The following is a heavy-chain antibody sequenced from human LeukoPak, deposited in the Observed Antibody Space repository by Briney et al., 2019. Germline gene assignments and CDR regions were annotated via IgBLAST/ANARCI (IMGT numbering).Heavy chain of an antibody. CDR2: IFSASYT. Sequence: GGTLRLSCAASGFTVSSNYMSWVRQAPGKGLEWVSVIFSASYTFYADSVKGRFTISRDNSKNTLYLQMNSLRAEDTAVYYCASLAVAGSAFDYWGQGTLVTVSS. CDR1: GFTVSSNY. D-gene: IGHD6-19*01. CDR3: ASLAVAGSAFDY. V-gene: IGHV3-66*02. J-gene: IGHJ4*02.